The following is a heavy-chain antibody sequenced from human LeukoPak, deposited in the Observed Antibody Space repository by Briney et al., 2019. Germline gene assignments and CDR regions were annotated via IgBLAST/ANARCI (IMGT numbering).Heavy chain of an antibody. V-gene: IGHV3-21*01. Sequence: PGGCLRLSCAASGFTFSSYSMNWVRQAPGKGLEWVSYISSSSSYIYYADSVKGRFTISRDNAKNSLYLQMNSLRAEDTAVYYCARVPTGSDAFDIWGQGTMVTVSS. CDR1: GFTFSSYS. D-gene: IGHD1-1*01. J-gene: IGHJ3*02. CDR2: ISSSSSYI. CDR3: ARVPTGSDAFDI.